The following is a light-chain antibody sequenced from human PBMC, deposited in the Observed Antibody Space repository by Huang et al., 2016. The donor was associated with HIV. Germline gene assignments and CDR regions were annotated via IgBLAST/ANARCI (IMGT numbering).Light chain of an antibody. Sequence: EIVLTQSPATLSLSPGERATLSCRASQSVSSYVAWYQQKPGQAPRLLIYAASNRATGIPARFSGGGSGTDFTLTISSLEPEDFAVYYCQQRSNWPRTFGQGTKLEIK. V-gene: IGKV3-11*01. CDR1: QSVSSY. CDR3: QQRSNWPRT. CDR2: AAS. J-gene: IGKJ2*01.